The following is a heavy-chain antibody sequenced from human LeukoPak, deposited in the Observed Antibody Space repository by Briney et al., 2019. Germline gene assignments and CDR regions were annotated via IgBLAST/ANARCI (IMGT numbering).Heavy chain of an antibody. Sequence: PSETLSLTCTVSGYSISSGYYWGWIRQPPVKRLEWVGSIHSSGNTYYKPTLKSRVTISVDTSKNQFSLNLTSVTAADAAVYYCARDLGYSGFDWAPWGQGTLVTVSS. V-gene: IGHV4-38-2*02. J-gene: IGHJ5*02. CDR3: ARDLGYSGFDWAP. CDR1: GYSISSGYY. D-gene: IGHD5-12*01. CDR2: IHSSGNT.